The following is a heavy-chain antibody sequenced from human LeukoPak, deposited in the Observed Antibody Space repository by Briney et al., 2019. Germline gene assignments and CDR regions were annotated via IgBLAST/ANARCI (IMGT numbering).Heavy chain of an antibody. J-gene: IGHJ4*02. D-gene: IGHD6-19*01. CDR1: GGSFSGYS. CDR3: ASGGIAVAGTGNSFDY. CDR2: INHSGST. V-gene: IGHV4-34*01. Sequence: ASETLSLTCAVYGGSFSGYSWSWIRQPPGKGLEWIGEINHSGSTNYNPSLKSRVTISVDTSKNQFSLKLSSVTAADTAVYYCASGGIAVAGTGNSFDYWGQGTLVTVSS.